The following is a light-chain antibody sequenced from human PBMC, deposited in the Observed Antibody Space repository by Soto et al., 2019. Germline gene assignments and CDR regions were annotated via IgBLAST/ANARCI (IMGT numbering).Light chain of an antibody. J-gene: IGKJ4*01. CDR2: GAS. CDR1: QSVSSSY. Sequence: EIVLKQSPGTLYLSPGERATLSCRASQSVSSSYLAWYQQKPGQAPRLLIYGASSRATGIPDRFSGSGSGTDFTLTISRLEPEDFAVYYCHQYVSSPLTFGGGTKVEIK. CDR3: HQYVSSPLT. V-gene: IGKV3-20*01.